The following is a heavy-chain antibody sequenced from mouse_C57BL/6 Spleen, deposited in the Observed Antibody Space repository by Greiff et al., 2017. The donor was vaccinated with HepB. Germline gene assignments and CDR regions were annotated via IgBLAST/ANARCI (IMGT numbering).Heavy chain of an antibody. Sequence: VKLMESGPALVQPSQSLSITCTVSGFSLTSYGVHWVRQSPGKGLEWLGVIWSGGSTDYNAAFISRLSISKDNSKSQVFFKMNSLQADDTSIYYCARRELTGTLGALAYWGQGTLVTVSA. CDR1: GFSLTSYG. J-gene: IGHJ3*01. CDR2: IWSGGST. D-gene: IGHD4-1*01. CDR3: ARRELTGTLGALAY. V-gene: IGHV2-2*01.